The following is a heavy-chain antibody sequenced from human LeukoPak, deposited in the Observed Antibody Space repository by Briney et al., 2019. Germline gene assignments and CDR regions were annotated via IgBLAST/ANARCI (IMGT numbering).Heavy chain of an antibody. Sequence: KPSETLSLTCTVSGGSITSSSYYWGWVRQPPGKGLEWIGSIYYSGDMHYNPSLKSRVTFSLDTSKNQYSLRLSSVTAADTAVHYCARQGIGATDAFDIWGQGTMVTVSS. CDR3: ARQGIGATDAFDI. CDR1: GGSITSSSYY. D-gene: IGHD5-24*01. V-gene: IGHV4-39*01. CDR2: IYYSGDM. J-gene: IGHJ3*02.